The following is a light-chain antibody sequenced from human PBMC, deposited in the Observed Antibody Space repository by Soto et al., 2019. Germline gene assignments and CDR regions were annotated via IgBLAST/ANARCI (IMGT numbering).Light chain of an antibody. J-gene: IGKJ1*01. V-gene: IGKV3-15*01. Sequence: EIVMTHSPATLSVSPWGRVTLSCRASQSISDTIAWYQQKPGQAPRLLIYGASARATGFPARFSGSGSGTDFTLTISRLEPEDVAVYYCQQYEAVVTFGQGTKVDIK. CDR1: QSISDT. CDR3: QQYEAVVT. CDR2: GAS.